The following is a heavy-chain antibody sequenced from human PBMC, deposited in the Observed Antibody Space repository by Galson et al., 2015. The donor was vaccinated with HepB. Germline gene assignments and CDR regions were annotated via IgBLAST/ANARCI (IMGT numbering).Heavy chain of an antibody. D-gene: IGHD3-3*01. CDR1: GYNVDNAW. CDR3: TTVATISGVMRDY. V-gene: IGHV3-15*01. Sequence: SLRLSCAVSGYNVDNAWMSWVRQAPGKGLERVGRIRSKSDGGETKYAAPVKGRFTISREDLTNTLSLQMMSLKIEDTAVYYCTTVATISGVMRDYWGQGALVTVSS. J-gene: IGHJ4*02. CDR2: IRSKSDGGET.